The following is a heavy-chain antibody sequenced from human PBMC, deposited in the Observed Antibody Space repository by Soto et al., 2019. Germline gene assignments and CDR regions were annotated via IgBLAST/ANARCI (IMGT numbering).Heavy chain of an antibody. CDR1: GFTFSNAW. CDR2: IKSKTDGGTT. Sequence: EVQLVESGGGLVKPGGALRLSCAASGFTFSNAWMSWVRQAPGKGLEWVGRIKSKTDGGTTDYAAPVKGRFTISRDDSKNTLYLQMNSLKTEDTAVYYCTTGNYYDSSGVDYWGQGTLVTVSS. D-gene: IGHD3-22*01. CDR3: TTGNYYDSSGVDY. V-gene: IGHV3-15*01. J-gene: IGHJ4*02.